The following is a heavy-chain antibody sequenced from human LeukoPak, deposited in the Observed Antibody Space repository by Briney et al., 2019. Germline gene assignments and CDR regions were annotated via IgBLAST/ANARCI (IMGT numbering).Heavy chain of an antibody. CDR2: IYPGDSDT. CDR3: ARQHGSGSYYSRAIDY. V-gene: IGHV5-51*01. D-gene: IGHD3-10*01. Sequence: GECLKISCEASGYSFTTYWIGWVRQMPGKGREWMGIIYPGDSDTRYSPSFQGQVTISADKSISTAYLQWSSLKASDTAMYYCARQHGSGSYYSRAIDYWGQGTLVTVSS. CDR1: GYSFTTYW. J-gene: IGHJ4*02.